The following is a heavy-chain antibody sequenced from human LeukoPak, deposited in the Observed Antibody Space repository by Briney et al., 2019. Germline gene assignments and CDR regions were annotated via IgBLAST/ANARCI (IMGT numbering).Heavy chain of an antibody. D-gene: IGHD2-15*01. Sequence: GGSLRLSCAASGFTVSSNYMSWVRQAPGKGLEWVSVIYSGGSTYYADSVKGRFTISRDNSKNTLYLQMNSLRAEDTAVYYCARDPSLPDCSGGSCYSHYYYYGMDVWGQGTTVTVSS. CDR2: IYSGGST. J-gene: IGHJ6*02. V-gene: IGHV3-53*01. CDR1: GFTVSSNY. CDR3: ARDPSLPDCSGGSCYSHYYYYGMDV.